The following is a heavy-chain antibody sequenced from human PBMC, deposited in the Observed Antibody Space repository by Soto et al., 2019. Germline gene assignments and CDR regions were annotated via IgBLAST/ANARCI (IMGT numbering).Heavy chain of an antibody. J-gene: IGHJ5*02. CDR3: AKDGNPIPYLTGYYRLGWFDP. Sequence: GGPLRLSCPASGFTFSSYARSWFRQAPGKGVGWFSAISGSGGSTYYADSVKGRFTISRDNSKNTLYLQMNSLRAEDTAVYYCAKDGNPIPYLTGYYRLGWFDPWGQGTRVTVSS. V-gene: IGHV3-23*01. CDR1: GFTFSSYA. CDR2: ISGSGGST. D-gene: IGHD3-9*01.